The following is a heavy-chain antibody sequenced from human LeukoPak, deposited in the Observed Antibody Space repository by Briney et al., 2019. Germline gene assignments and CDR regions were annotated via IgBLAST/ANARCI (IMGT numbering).Heavy chain of an antibody. D-gene: IGHD3-16*01. CDR2: IYHSGST. CDR1: GGSISSGGYS. V-gene: IGHV4-30-2*01. CDR3: ARCWARDNWFDP. Sequence: SQTLSLTCAVSGGSISSGGYSWSWIRQPPGKGLEWIGYIYHSGSTYYNPSLKSRVTISVDRSKNQFSLKLSSVTAADTAVYYCARCWARDNWFDPWGQGTLVTVSS. J-gene: IGHJ5*02.